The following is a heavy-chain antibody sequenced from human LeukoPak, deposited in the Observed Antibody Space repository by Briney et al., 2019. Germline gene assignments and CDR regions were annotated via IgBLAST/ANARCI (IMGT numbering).Heavy chain of an antibody. CDR3: ARDGPATYDY. D-gene: IGHD2-2*01. J-gene: IGHJ4*02. V-gene: IGHV1-2*02. Sequence: ASVKVSCKASGYDFTDYFLHWVRQAPGQGLEWMGWINPKSGATAYAQKFQGRVTMTRDSSISTVYMELRGLRSDDTAVYYCARDGPATYDYWGQGTLVTVSS. CDR2: INPKSGAT. CDR1: GYDFTDYF.